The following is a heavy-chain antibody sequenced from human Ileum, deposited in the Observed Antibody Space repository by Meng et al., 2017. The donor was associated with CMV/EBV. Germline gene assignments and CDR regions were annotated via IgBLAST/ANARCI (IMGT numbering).Heavy chain of an antibody. D-gene: IGHD3-10*01. V-gene: IGHV4-4*07. CDR3: ARNYGSGNWNFFHY. CDR2: IYTSGTT. CDR1: GCSITNYY. Sequence: QVKLHGSGPGLVKTSETLSLTCYGSGCSITNYYWSWIRQPAGKGLEWIAHIYTSGTTNYNPSLKSRVTMSVDTSRNQFSLKLTSVTAADTAVYYCARNYGSGNWNFFHYWGQGTLVTVSS. J-gene: IGHJ4*02.